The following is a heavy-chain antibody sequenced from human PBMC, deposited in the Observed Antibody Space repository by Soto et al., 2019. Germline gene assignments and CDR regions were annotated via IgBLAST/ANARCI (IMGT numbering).Heavy chain of an antibody. V-gene: IGHV4-4*07. CDR3: AGTYYYDSSGQGAFDI. CDR1: GGSISSYY. J-gene: IGHJ3*02. Sequence: QVQLQESGPGLVKPSETLSLTCTVSGGSISSYYWSWIRQPAGKGLEWIGRIYTSGSTNYNPPLKSRVTMSVYTSKNQFSLKLSSVTAADTAVYYCAGTYYYDSSGQGAFDIWGQGTMVTVSS. D-gene: IGHD3-22*01. CDR2: IYTSGST.